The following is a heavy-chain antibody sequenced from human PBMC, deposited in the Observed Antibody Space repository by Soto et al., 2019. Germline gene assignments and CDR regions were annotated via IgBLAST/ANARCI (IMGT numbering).Heavy chain of an antibody. CDR3: AKDARDRGVYIVAAMERGMDV. V-gene: IGHV3-30*18. J-gene: IGHJ6*02. D-gene: IGHD5-12*01. CDR2: ISYDGSNK. CDR1: GFTFSSYG. Sequence: QVQLVESGGGVVQPGRSLRLSCAASGFTFSSYGMHWVRQAPGKGLEWVAVISYDGSNKYYADSVKGRFTISRDNSKNTLYLKRNSLRAEDTAVYYCAKDARDRGVYIVAAMERGMDVWGQGTTVTVSS.